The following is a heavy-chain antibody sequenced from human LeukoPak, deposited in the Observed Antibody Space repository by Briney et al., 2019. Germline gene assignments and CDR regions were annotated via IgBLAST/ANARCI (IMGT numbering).Heavy chain of an antibody. J-gene: IGHJ3*02. Sequence: PGGSLRLSCAASGFTVSSKDMSWVRQAPGKGLEWASAIFRDSNTYYTNSVRGRFTISRDSSKNTLYLQMNSLRAEDTAVYYCARDFRYDSSGYKTAAFDIWGQGTMVTVSS. D-gene: IGHD3-22*01. CDR3: ARDFRYDSSGYKTAAFDI. CDR2: IFRDSNT. V-gene: IGHV3-66*01. CDR1: GFTVSSKD.